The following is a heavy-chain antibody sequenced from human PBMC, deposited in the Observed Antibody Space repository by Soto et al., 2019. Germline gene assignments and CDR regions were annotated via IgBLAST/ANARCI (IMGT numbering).Heavy chain of an antibody. Sequence: GGSLRLSCAASGFTFSDYYMSWIRQAPGKGLEWVSYISSSSRYTNYADSVKGRFTISRDNAKNSLYLQMNSLRAEDTAVYYCAREWAHYDTFTDKLDYWGQGTLVTVSS. CDR2: ISSSSRYT. V-gene: IGHV3-11*06. CDR1: GFTFSDYY. J-gene: IGHJ4*02. CDR3: AREWAHYDTFTDKLDY. D-gene: IGHD3-9*01.